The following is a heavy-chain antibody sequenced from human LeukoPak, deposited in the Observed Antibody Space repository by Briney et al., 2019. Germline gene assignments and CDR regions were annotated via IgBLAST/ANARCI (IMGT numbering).Heavy chain of an antibody. CDR3: AKVGARGCSSSTCFIY. J-gene: IGHJ4*02. Sequence: PGGSLRLSCAASGFTFSSYWMHWVRQAPGKGLVWVSAVSGSGDTTYYADSVKGRFTISRDNSKTTVSLQMNNLRPEDTAAYYCAKVGARGCSSSTCFIYWGQGTLVTVSS. V-gene: IGHV3-23*01. CDR1: GFTFSSYW. CDR2: VSGSGDTT. D-gene: IGHD2-2*01.